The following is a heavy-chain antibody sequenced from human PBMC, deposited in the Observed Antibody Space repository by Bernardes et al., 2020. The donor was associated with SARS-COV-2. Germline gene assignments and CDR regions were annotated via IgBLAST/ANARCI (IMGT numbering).Heavy chain of an antibody. J-gene: IGHJ4*02. CDR1: GFTFSIY. CDR2: FYSGDST. CDR3: ARALSVGYDY. V-gene: IGHV3-66*02. Sequence: GGSLRLSCAASGFTFSIYMSWVRQAPGKGLECVSFFYSGDSTYYADSVKGRFTISRDNSKNTLYLQMNSLRAEDTAMYFCARALSVGYDYWGQGTLVTVSS. D-gene: IGHD1-26*01.